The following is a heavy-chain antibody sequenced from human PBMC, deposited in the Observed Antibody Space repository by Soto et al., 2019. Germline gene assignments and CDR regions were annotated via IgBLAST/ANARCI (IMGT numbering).Heavy chain of an antibody. CDR1: GFTVSYNY. CDR3: ARVHNY. Sequence: EVQVVESGGGLVQTGGSLRLSCAASGFTVSYNYMRWVRQAPGKGLEWVAVIYSGGSTYYADSVKGRFTISRDNSKNTLYLQMSSLRAEDTAVYYCARVHNYLGQGTLVTVSS. CDR2: IYSGGST. V-gene: IGHV3-66*01. J-gene: IGHJ4*02.